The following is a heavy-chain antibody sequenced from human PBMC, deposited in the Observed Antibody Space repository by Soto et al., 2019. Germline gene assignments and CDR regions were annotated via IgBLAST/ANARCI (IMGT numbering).Heavy chain of an antibody. CDR1: GYTFTSYA. D-gene: IGHD6-6*01. CDR3: ARDRTMYSSSSPASDYYGMEV. Sequence: GASVKVSCKASGYTFTSYAMHWVRQAPGQRLEWMGWINAGNGNTKYSQKFQGRVTITRDTSASTAYTGLRSLRSEDTAVYYCARDRTMYSSSSPASDYYGMEVWGQGTKVTVSS. J-gene: IGHJ6*02. V-gene: IGHV1-3*01. CDR2: INAGNGNT.